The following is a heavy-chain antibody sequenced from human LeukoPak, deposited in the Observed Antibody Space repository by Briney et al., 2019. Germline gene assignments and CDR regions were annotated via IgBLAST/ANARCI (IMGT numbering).Heavy chain of an antibody. J-gene: IGHJ4*02. CDR2: FDPEDGET. CDR3: ARPPEGSGSYYDY. Sequence: ASVKVSCKVSGYTLTELSMHWVRQAPGKGLEWMGGFDPEDGETIYAQKFQGRVTITADKSTSTAYMELSSLRSEDTAVYYCARPPEGSGSYYDYWGQGTLVTVSS. V-gene: IGHV1-24*01. D-gene: IGHD3-10*01. CDR1: GYTLTELS.